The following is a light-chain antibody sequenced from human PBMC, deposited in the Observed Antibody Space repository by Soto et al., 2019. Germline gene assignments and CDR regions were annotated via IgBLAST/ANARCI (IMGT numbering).Light chain of an antibody. CDR2: RND. CDR3: ATWDDSLRGVV. J-gene: IGLJ2*01. CDR1: RSNIGSNY. Sequence: QLVLTQPPSASGTPGQRVDISCSGSRSNIGSNYVYWYLQLPGTAPKVLIYRNDRRPSGVPDRFSGSKSGTSASLAISGLQFEDEADYYCATWDDSLRGVVFGAGTQLTVL. V-gene: IGLV1-47*01.